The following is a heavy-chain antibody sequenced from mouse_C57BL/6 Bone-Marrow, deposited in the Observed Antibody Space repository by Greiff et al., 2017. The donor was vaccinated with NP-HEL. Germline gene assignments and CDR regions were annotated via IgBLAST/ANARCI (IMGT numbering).Heavy chain of an antibody. CDR2: ISDGGSYT. CDR3: ARDLLWLRRKSWFAY. V-gene: IGHV5-4*01. D-gene: IGHD2-9*01. Sequence: DVMLVESGGGLVKPGGSLKLSCAASGFTFSSYAMSWVRQTPEKRLEWVATISDGGSYTYYPDNVKGRFTISRDNAKNNLYLQMSHLKSEDTAMYYCARDLLWLRRKSWFAYWGQGTLVTVSA. J-gene: IGHJ3*01. CDR1: GFTFSSYA.